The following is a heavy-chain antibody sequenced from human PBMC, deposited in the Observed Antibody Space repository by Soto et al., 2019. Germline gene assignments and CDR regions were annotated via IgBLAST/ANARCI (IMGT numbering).Heavy chain of an antibody. V-gene: IGHV1-24*01. J-gene: IGHJ5*02. CDR3: AVRGYSYGMGINWFDP. CDR1: GYTLTELS. D-gene: IGHD5-18*01. CDR2: FDPEDGET. Sequence: GSVKVSCKVSGYTLTELSMHWVRQAPGKGLEWMGGFDPEDGETIYAQKFQGRVTMTEDTSTDTAYMELSSLRSEDTAVYYCAVRGYSYGMGINWFDPWGQGTLVTVSS.